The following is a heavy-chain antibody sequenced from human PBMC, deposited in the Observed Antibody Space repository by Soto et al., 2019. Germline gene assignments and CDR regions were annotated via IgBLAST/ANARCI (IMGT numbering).Heavy chain of an antibody. Sequence: PSETLSLTCAVSGYSINSGYYWGWIRQPPGKGLEWIGNILHTGSTYYNPSLTSRATISVDTSRNQISLRLRSVTAADTAIYYCAKDAATRGWFDPWGQGTLVPVSS. CDR2: ILHTGST. CDR3: AKDAATRGWFDP. CDR1: GYSINSGYY. V-gene: IGHV4-38-2*02. D-gene: IGHD6-25*01. J-gene: IGHJ5*02.